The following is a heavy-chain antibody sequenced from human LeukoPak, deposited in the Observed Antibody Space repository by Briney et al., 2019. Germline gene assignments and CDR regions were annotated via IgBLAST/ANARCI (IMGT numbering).Heavy chain of an antibody. V-gene: IGHV3-49*04. CDR1: GFTFSSYA. D-gene: IGHD1-1*01. J-gene: IGHJ4*02. CDR3: TRDRGAYNLYDY. CDR2: IRSKAYGETA. Sequence: GGSLRLSCAASGFTFSSYAMSWVRQAPGRGLEWVGFIRSKAYGETADYAASVKGRFTISRDDSKAIAYLQMNSLKTEDTAVYHCTRDRGAYNLYDYWGQGTLVTVSS.